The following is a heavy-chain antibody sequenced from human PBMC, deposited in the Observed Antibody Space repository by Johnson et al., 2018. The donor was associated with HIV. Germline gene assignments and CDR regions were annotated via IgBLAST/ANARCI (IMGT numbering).Heavy chain of an antibody. D-gene: IGHD3-10*01. CDR1: GFMFDDYA. Sequence: VQLVESGGGVERPGESLRLSCVGSGFMFDDYAMSWVRQVPGKGLEWVSAIGTAGDTYYPGYVKGRFTISRENAKNSLYLQMNSLRAGDTAVYYCARAPRVGRVRGSAFDIWGQGTMVTVSS. CDR2: IGTAGDT. J-gene: IGHJ3*02. V-gene: IGHV3-13*01. CDR3: ARAPRVGRVRGSAFDI.